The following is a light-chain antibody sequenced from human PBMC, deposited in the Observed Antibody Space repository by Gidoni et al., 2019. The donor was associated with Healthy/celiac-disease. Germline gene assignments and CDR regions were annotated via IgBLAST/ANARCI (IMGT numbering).Light chain of an antibody. Sequence: DIQMTQSPSSLSASGGDRVTITCRASQSISSYLNWYQQKPGKAPKLLIYAASSLQSGVPSRFSGSGSGTDFTLTISSLQPEDFATYYCQQSYSTGETSFGPGTNVDIK. CDR2: AAS. V-gene: IGKV1-39*01. J-gene: IGKJ3*01. CDR3: QQSYSTGETS. CDR1: QSISSY.